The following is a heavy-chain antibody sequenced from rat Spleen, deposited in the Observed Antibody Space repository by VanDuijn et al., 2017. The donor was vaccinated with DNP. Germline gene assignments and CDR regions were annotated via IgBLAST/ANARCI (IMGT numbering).Heavy chain of an antibody. V-gene: IGHV5S13*01. J-gene: IGHJ2*01. CDR3: ARRGYYGYTSFDY. CDR2: ISYDGDNT. CDR1: GFTFSDHY. Sequence: EVQLAESGGGLVQPGRSLKLSCVASGFTFSDHYMAWVRQAPTKGLEWVASISYDGDNTYFRDSVKGRFTISRDNAKNTQYLQMDSLRSEDTATYYCARRGYYGYTSFDYWCQGVMVTVSS. D-gene: IGHD1-9*01.